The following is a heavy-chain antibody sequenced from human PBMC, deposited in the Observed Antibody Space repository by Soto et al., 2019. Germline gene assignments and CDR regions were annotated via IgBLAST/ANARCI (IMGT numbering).Heavy chain of an antibody. CDR2: ISAYNGNT. CDR1: GYTFTSYG. Sequence: QVQLVQSGAEVKKPGASVKVSCKASGYTFTSYGISWVRQAPGQGLEWMGWISAYNGNTNYAQKLQGRVTMTTDTCTSTAYMELRSLRSDDTAVYSCARDLDYYDSSSDTGYFQHWGQGTLVTVSS. J-gene: IGHJ1*01. D-gene: IGHD3-22*01. V-gene: IGHV1-18*01. CDR3: ARDLDYYDSSSDTGYFQH.